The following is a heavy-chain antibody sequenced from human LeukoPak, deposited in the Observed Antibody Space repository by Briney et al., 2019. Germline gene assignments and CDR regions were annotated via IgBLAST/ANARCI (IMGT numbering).Heavy chain of an antibody. V-gene: IGHV4-39*01. CDR2: IYYSGST. Sequence: PSETLSLTCTVSGGSISSSSYYWGWIRQPPGKGLEWIGSIYYSGSTYYNPSLKSRVTISVDTSKNQFSLKLSSVTAADTAVYYCARGMYYYDSSGPKSVYYYYYGMDVWGQGTTVTVSS. CDR3: ARGMYYYDSSGPKSVYYYYYGMDV. D-gene: IGHD3-22*01. CDR1: GGSISSSSYY. J-gene: IGHJ6*02.